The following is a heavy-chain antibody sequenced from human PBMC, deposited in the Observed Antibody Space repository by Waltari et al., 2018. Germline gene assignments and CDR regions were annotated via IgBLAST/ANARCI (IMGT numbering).Heavy chain of an antibody. D-gene: IGHD6-19*01. V-gene: IGHV3-30*01. CDR3: AREKGGSAWSAFDI. CDR2: ISYDGSNE. Sequence: QVQLVESGGGVVQPGRSLRLSCASSGFTFSSYAMHWVRPAPGKGLEWVAVISYDGSNEYYADSVKGRFTISRDNSKNTLHLQLNSLRTEDTAVYYCAREKGGSAWSAFDIWGQGTMVTVSS. J-gene: IGHJ3*02. CDR1: GFTFSSYA.